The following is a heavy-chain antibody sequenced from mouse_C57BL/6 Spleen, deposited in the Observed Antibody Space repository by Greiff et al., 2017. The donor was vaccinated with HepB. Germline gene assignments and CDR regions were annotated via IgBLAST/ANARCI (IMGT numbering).Heavy chain of an antibody. J-gene: IGHJ4*01. CDR2: INPNNGGT. Sequence: EVHLVESGPELVKPGASVKIPCKASGYTFTDYNMDWVKQSHGKSLEWIGDINPNNGGTIYNQKFKGKATLTVDKSSSTAYMELRSLTSEDTAVYYCARVAMDYWGQGTSVTVSS. CDR1: GYTFTDYN. CDR3: ARVAMDY. V-gene: IGHV1-18*01.